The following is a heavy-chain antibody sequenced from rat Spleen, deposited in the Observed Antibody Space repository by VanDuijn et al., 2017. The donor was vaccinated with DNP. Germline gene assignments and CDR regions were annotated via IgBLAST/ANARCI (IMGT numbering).Heavy chain of an antibody. CDR3: VTRGMYGGYDP. J-gene: IGHJ2*01. CDR2: IIYDGSHT. D-gene: IGHD1-11*01. V-gene: IGHV5S10*01. CDR1: GFTFSDSA. Sequence: EVQLVESGGGVVQPGNSLKLSCAASGFTFSDSAMAWVRQSPKKGLEWVATIIYDGSHTFYRDSVQGRFTISRDNAKTPLYLEMDSLRSEDTANYYCVTRGMYGGYDPWGQGVMVTVSS.